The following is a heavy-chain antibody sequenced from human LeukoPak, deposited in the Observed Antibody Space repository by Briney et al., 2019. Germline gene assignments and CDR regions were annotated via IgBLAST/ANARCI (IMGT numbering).Heavy chain of an antibody. V-gene: IGHV3-30-3*01. J-gene: IGHJ4*02. Sequence: PGGSLRLSCAASGFTFSSYAMHWVRQAPGKGLEWVAVISYDGSNKYYADSVKGRFTISRDNSKNTLYLQMNSLRAEDTAVYYCARDGGVGELNFDYWGQGTLVTVSS. CDR3: ARDGGVGELNFDY. CDR1: GFTFSSYA. D-gene: IGHD3-10*01. CDR2: ISYDGSNK.